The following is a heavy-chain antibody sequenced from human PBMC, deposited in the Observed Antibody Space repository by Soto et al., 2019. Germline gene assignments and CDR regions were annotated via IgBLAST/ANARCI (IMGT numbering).Heavy chain of an antibody. CDR2: ISSSSSYI. J-gene: IGHJ4*02. Sequence: GGCLRLSCAASGFTFSSYSMNWVRQAPGKGLERVSSISSSSSYIYYADSVKGRFTISRDNAKNSLYLQMNSLRAEDTAVYYCAREKAQDYDILTGFFLANPFDYWGQGTLVTVSS. CDR3: AREKAQDYDILTGFFLANPFDY. V-gene: IGHV3-21*01. D-gene: IGHD3-9*01. CDR1: GFTFSSYS.